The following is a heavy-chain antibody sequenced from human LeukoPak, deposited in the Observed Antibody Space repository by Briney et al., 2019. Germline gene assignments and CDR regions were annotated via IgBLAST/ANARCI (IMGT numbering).Heavy chain of an antibody. CDR3: ARDLGETYYDFWSGDPAY. V-gene: IGHV3-48*01. J-gene: IGHJ4*02. Sequence: GGSLRLSCAASGFTFSSYSMNWVRQAPGKGLEWVSYISSSSSTIYYADSVKGRFTIPRDNAKNSLYLQMNSLRAEDTAMYYCARDLGETYYDFWSGDPAYWGQGTLVTVSS. D-gene: IGHD3-3*01. CDR2: ISSSSSTI. CDR1: GFTFSSYS.